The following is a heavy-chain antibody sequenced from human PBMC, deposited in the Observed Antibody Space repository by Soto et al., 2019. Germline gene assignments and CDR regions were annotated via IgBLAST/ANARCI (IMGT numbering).Heavy chain of an antibody. CDR2: FDPEDGET. CDR3: AREFITIFGVVMEDTYFDY. V-gene: IGHV1-24*01. J-gene: IGHJ4*02. D-gene: IGHD3-3*01. CDR1: GYTLTELS. Sequence: ASVKVSCKVPGYTLTELSMHWVRQAPGKGLEWMGGFDPEDGETIYAQKFQGRVTMTEDTSTDTAYMELSSLRSEDTAVYYCAREFITIFGVVMEDTYFDYWGQGTLVTVSS.